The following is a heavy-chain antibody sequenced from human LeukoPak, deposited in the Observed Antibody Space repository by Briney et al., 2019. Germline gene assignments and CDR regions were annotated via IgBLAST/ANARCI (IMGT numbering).Heavy chain of an antibody. J-gene: IGHJ4*02. D-gene: IGHD5-12*01. V-gene: IGHV1-2*02. Sequence: ASVKVCCKASGYTFTGYYMHWVRQAPGQGLEWMGWINPNSGGTNYAQTFQGRVTMTRDTSISTAYMELSRLRSDDTAVYYCARAPDIVATIESDYWGQGTLVTVSS. CDR1: GYTFTGYY. CDR2: INPNSGGT. CDR3: ARAPDIVATIESDY.